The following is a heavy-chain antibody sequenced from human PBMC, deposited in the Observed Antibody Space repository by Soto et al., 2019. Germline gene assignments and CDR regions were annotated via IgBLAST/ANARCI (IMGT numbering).Heavy chain of an antibody. CDR2: IYPGDSDT. CDR1: GYSFTSYW. Sequence: GESLKISCKGSGYSFTSYWIGWVRQMPGKGLEWMGIIYPGDSDTRYSPSFQGQVTISADKSISTAYLQWSSLKASDTAMYYCERTVGTYYYYYGMDVCGQGPTVTVSS. V-gene: IGHV5-51*01. D-gene: IGHD7-27*01. CDR3: ERTVGTYYYYYGMDV. J-gene: IGHJ6*02.